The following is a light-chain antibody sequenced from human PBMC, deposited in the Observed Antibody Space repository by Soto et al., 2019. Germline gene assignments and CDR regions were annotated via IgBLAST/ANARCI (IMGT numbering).Light chain of an antibody. CDR2: GTS. V-gene: IGKV3D-20*02. CDR3: QQRGNWPPWT. Sequence: EIVLTQSPATLSVSPGARVTLSCRASQSVPSTYFAWYQQKAGQPPRLLISGTSNRATGIPARFSGSGSGTDFTLTISSLEPEDFAVYYCQQRGNWPPWTFGQGTKVDIK. J-gene: IGKJ1*01. CDR1: QSVPSTY.